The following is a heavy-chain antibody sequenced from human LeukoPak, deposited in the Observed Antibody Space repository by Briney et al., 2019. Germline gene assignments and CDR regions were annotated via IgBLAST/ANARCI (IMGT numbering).Heavy chain of an antibody. CDR1: GFTFSSYA. CDR3: AKEVYCGGDCYSSYFDY. V-gene: IGHV3-23*01. CDR2: ISGSGGST. D-gene: IGHD2-21*02. Sequence: GSLRLSCAASGFTFSSYAMSWVRQAPGKGLEWVSAISGSGGSTYYADSVKGRFTISRDNSKNTLYLQMNSLRAEDTAVYYCAKEVYCGGDCYSSYFDYWGQGTLVTVSS. J-gene: IGHJ4*02.